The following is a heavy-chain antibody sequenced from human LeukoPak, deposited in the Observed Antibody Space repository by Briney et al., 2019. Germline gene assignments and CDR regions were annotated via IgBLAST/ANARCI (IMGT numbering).Heavy chain of an antibody. Sequence: SGGSLRLSCTASGFAFTNAWMTWVRQAPGKGLEWVGRIKSKSHGGTADYAAPVKGRLTISRDDSKNTLYLQMNSLKDEDTAVYYCTEDPDLLSGPVFFQLGGQATLVTVS. CDR2: IKSKSHGGTA. CDR1: GFAFTNAW. D-gene: IGHD3-3*01. J-gene: IGHJ1*01. CDR3: TEDPDLLSGPVFFQL. V-gene: IGHV3-15*05.